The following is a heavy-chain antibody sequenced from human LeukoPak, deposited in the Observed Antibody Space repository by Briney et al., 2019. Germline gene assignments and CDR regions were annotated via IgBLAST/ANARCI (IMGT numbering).Heavy chain of an antibody. Sequence: PSETLSLTCTVSAGSISNDGYLWSWVRQDGGKGLEWIVLMCYSGSTYSNPSLKSPLTISVDTSKNQFSLKLTSVTAADTAVYYCARVGRFCSGGNCYKGGFDFWGQGTLVTVSS. CDR3: ARVGRFCSGGNCYKGGFDF. V-gene: IGHV4-31*01. J-gene: IGHJ4*02. CDR2: MCYSGST. D-gene: IGHD2-15*01. CDR1: AGSISNDGYL.